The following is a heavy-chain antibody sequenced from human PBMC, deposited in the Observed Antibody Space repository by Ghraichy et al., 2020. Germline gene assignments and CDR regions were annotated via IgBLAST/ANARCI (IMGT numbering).Heavy chain of an antibody. CDR1: GGSFSGYY. CDR3: ARDPFRSGYCSSTSCYPGGWFDP. V-gene: IGHV4-34*01. J-gene: IGHJ5*02. Sequence: TLSLTCAVYGGSFSGYYWSWIRQPPGKGLEWIGEINHSGSTNYNPALKSRVTISVDTSKNQFSLKLSSVTAADTAVYYCARDPFRSGYCSSTSCYPGGWFDPWGQGTLVTVSS. D-gene: IGHD2-2*01. CDR2: INHSGST.